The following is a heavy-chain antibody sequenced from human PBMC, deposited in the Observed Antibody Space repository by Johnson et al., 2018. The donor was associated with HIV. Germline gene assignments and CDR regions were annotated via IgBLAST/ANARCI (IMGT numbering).Heavy chain of an antibody. CDR1: GFTFRNYG. Sequence: QMQLVESGGGLVQPGGSLRLSCAASGFTFRNYGIHWVRQAPGNGLEWAAFIRYDGSNKFFADSVKGRFTISRDNSKNTLYLQMNSLRAEDTAVYYCTTALVVITHRPRGDAFDIWGQGTMVTVSS. V-gene: IGHV3-30*02. CDR3: TTALVVITHRPRGDAFDI. D-gene: IGHD3-22*01. J-gene: IGHJ3*02. CDR2: IRYDGSNK.